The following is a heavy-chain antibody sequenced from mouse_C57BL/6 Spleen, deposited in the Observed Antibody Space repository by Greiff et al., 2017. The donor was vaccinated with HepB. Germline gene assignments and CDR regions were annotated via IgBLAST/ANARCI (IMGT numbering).Heavy chain of an antibody. V-gene: IGHV5-17*01. Sequence: EVKVVESGGGLVKPGGSLKLSCAASGFTFSDYGMHWVRQAPEKGLEWVAYISSGSSTIYYADTVKGRFTISRDNAKNTLFLQMASLRSEDTAMYYCARMDYDAWFAYWIQGTLVTVSA. CDR1: GFTFSDYG. CDR3: ARMDYDAWFAY. CDR2: ISSGSSTI. D-gene: IGHD2-4*01. J-gene: IGHJ3*01.